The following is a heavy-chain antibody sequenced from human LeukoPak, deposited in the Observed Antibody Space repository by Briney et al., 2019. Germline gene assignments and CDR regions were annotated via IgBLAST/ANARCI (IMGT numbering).Heavy chain of an antibody. V-gene: IGHV3-15*01. J-gene: IGHJ4*02. D-gene: IGHD3-22*01. CDR1: GFTFSSYS. CDR2: IKSKADGGTT. CDR3: TTDPPYYYDSA. Sequence: PGGSLRLSCAASGFTFSSYSMNWVRQAPGKGLEWVGCIKSKADGGTTDYAAPVKGRFTISRDDSDNMLYLQMDSLTIEDTAVYYCTTDPPYYYDSAWGQGTLVTVSS.